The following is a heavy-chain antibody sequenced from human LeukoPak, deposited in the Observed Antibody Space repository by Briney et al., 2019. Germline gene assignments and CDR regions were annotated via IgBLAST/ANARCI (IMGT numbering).Heavy chain of an antibody. CDR2: ISGSDGST. CDR1: GFTFSSHW. CDR3: AKDPRSITGTTNWFDP. D-gene: IGHD1-7*01. V-gene: IGHV3-23*01. J-gene: IGHJ5*02. Sequence: PGGSLRLSCAASGFTFSSHWMSWVRQAPGKGLEWVSAISGSDGSTYYADSVKGRFTISRDNSKNTLYLQMNSLRAEDTAVYYCAKDPRSITGTTNWFDPWGQGTLVTVSS.